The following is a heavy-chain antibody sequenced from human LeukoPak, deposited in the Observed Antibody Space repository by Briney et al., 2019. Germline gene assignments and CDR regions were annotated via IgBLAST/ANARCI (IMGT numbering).Heavy chain of an antibody. D-gene: IGHD6-13*01. V-gene: IGHV4-34*01. CDR2: INHSGST. J-gene: IGHJ4*02. CDR3: ARIAAAGHDGY. Sequence: SETLSLTCAVYGGSFSGYYWSWIRQPPGKGLEWIGEINHSGSTNYNPSLKSRVTLSVDTSKNQFSLKLSSVTAADTAVYYCARIAAAGHDGYWGQGTLVTVSS. CDR1: GGSFSGYY.